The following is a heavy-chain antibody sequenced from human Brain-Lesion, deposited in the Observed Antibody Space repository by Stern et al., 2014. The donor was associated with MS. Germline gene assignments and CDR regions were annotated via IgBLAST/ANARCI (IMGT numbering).Heavy chain of an antibody. CDR1: GFTFTSST. CDR3: AAVSTWGP. CDR2: IVVGTGKA. J-gene: IGHJ4*02. Sequence: QLVESGPEMKKPGTSVNVSCKASGFTFTSSTVQWVRQARGQRLEWIGGIVVGTGKANDAQKFQGRVTISRDLSTDTAYMELSSLRSDDTAIYYCAAVSTWGPWGQGTPVTVSS. D-gene: IGHD3-16*01. V-gene: IGHV1-58*03.